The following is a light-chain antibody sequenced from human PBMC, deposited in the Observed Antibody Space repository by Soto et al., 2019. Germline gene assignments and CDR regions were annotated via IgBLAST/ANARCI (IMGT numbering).Light chain of an antibody. J-gene: IGKJ5*01. Sequence: EIVLTQSPGTLSLSPGERATLSCRASQSISSSYLAWYQQKPGQAPRLLIYGASSRATGIPDRFSGSGSGTDFTLTISRLEPEDFAVYYCQQYGCSPLTFGQGTRLEMK. CDR2: GAS. CDR3: QQYGCSPLT. CDR1: QSISSSY. V-gene: IGKV3-20*01.